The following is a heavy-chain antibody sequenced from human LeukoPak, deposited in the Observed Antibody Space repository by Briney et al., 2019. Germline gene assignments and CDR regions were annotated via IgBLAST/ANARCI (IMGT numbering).Heavy chain of an antibody. J-gene: IGHJ5*01. CDR2: IYHGSA. CDR3: AREGGRQWLVSGALDS. D-gene: IGHD6-19*01. CDR1: DDSVSSSRYY. Sequence: ASETLSLTCTVSDDSVSSSRYYWTWIPQPPGKGLEWIGYIYHGSATYNPSLESRVTLSMDTSKNQYSLKMTSVTAADTAVYYCAREGGRQWLVSGALDSWGQGTLVTVSS. V-gene: IGHV4-61*01.